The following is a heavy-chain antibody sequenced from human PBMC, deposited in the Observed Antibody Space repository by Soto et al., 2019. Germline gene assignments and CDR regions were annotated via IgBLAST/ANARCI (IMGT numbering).Heavy chain of an antibody. Sequence: SETLSLTCTFSGGTISSSSYYWGWIRQPPGKGLEWIGSIYYSGSTYYNPSLKSRVTISVDTSKNQFSLKLSSVTAADTAVYYCARHRRERLEWLFDYYYGMDVWGQGTTVTFSS. CDR3: ARHRRERLEWLFDYYYGMDV. D-gene: IGHD3-3*01. CDR2: IYYSGST. J-gene: IGHJ6*02. V-gene: IGHV4-39*01. CDR1: GGTISSSSYY.